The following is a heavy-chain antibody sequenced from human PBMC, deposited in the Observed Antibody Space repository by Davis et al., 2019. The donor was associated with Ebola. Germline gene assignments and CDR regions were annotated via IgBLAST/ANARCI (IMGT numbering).Heavy chain of an antibody. Sequence: PGGSLRLSCAASGFTFNTKGMHWVRQAPGKGLEWFSYISSSSSTINYADSVKGRFTISRDNAKNSLYLQMNSLRDEDTAVYYCATTSLTWGQGTLVIVSS. CDR2: ISSSSSTI. V-gene: IGHV3-48*02. CDR3: ATTSLT. CDR1: GFTFNTKG. J-gene: IGHJ5*02. D-gene: IGHD1/OR15-1a*01.